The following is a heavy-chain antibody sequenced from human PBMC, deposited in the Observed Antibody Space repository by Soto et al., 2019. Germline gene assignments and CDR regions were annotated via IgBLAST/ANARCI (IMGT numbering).Heavy chain of an antibody. V-gene: IGHV3-23*01. CDR2: HGGGDNM. Sequence: PGGSLRLSCEASGFTFSIYAMTWVRQAPGEGPEWVSTHGGGDNMFYADSVRGRFTISRDNSKNMLYLQMNSLRVEDTAVYFCARDGIGGTAFRGYLDYWGQGTLVTVSS. J-gene: IGHJ4*02. CDR1: GFTFSIYA. D-gene: IGHD1-1*01. CDR3: ARDGIGGTAFRGYLDY.